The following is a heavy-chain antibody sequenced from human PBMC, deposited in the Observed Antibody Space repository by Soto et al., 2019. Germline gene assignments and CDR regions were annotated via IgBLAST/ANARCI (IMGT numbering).Heavy chain of an antibody. D-gene: IGHD2-15*01. Sequence: QVQLQESGPGLVKPSQTLSLTCTVSGGSISSGGYYWSWIRQHPGKGLEWIGYIYYSGSTYYNPSLKSRVTISVDTSKNQFSLKLSSVTAADTAVYYCARELRGCSGGSCYLNYYYYMDVWGKGTTVTVSS. J-gene: IGHJ6*03. CDR1: GGSISSGGYY. V-gene: IGHV4-31*03. CDR2: IYYSGST. CDR3: ARELRGCSGGSCYLNYYYYMDV.